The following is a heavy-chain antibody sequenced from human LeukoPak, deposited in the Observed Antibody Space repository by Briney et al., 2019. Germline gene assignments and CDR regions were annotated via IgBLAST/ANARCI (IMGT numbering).Heavy chain of an antibody. CDR1: GFTFSTYD. V-gene: IGHV3-21*01. Sequence: PGGSLRLSCAASGFTFSTYDMNWVRQAPGKWLEWVSSISTTSRYIYYADSVRGRFTISRDNARNSLYLQMNSLRAEDTALYYCARMHCTGGGGCSIRMGASHIWGQGTMVTVSS. CDR3: ARMHCTGGGGCSIRMGASHI. D-gene: IGHD2-8*02. CDR2: ISTTSRYI. J-gene: IGHJ3*02.